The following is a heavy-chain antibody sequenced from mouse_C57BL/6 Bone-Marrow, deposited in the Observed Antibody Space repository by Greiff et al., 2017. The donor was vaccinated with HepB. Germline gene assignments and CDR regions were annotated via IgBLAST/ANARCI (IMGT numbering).Heavy chain of an antibody. J-gene: IGHJ3*01. V-gene: IGHV1-55*01. CDR2: IYPGSGST. Sequence: VQLQQPGAELVKPGASVKMSCKASGYTFTSYWITWVKPRPGQGLEWIGDIYPGSGSTNYNEKFKSKATLTVDTSSSAAYMQLSSLTSEVSAVYYCAGGFPAWFAYWGPGTLVTVSA. CDR1: GYTFTSYW. CDR3: AGGFPAWFAY.